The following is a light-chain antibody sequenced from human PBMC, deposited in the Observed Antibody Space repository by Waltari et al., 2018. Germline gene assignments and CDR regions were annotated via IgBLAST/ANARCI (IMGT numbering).Light chain of an antibody. CDR1: ALSKQF. CDR3: QSAHSNGSDVV. Sequence: SYELTQPPSVSVSPGQTARTTCPGAALSKQFGYWYQQKSGRAPVLMIYTDSGRPSVIPERFSGSSSGTTVTLTISAVQPEDEADYYCQSAHSNGSDVVFGGGTKLTVL. CDR2: TDS. J-gene: IGLJ2*01. V-gene: IGLV3-25*03.